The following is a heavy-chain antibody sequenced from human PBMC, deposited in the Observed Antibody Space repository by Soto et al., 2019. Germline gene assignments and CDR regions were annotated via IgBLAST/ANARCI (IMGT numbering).Heavy chain of an antibody. J-gene: IGHJ4*02. CDR1: GYSFTNYF. V-gene: IGHV1-46*01. D-gene: IGHD5-12*01. CDR3: VREYSPGLFEY. CDR2: ILPAGGHT. Sequence: ASVKVSCKASGYSFTNYFLHWVRQAPAQGLEWMGYILPAGGHTGCTEKFQGRLTVTMDTSTSTVYMGLSSLSFEDTAVYYCVREYSPGLFEYWGQGTLVTVSS.